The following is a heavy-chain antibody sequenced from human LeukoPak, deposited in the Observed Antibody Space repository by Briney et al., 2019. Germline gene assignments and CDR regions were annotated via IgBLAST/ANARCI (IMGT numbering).Heavy chain of an antibody. J-gene: IGHJ4*02. CDR1: GFTFSSYS. Sequence: GGSLRLSCAASGFTFSSYSMHWVRQAPGKGLEWVTVISYGGSRKYYADSVKGRFTISRDNSKNTLYLQMNSLRAEDSAVYYCARGHSSSWYYLDYWGQGTLVTVSS. CDR2: ISYGGSRK. V-gene: IGHV3-30-3*01. CDR3: ARGHSSSWYYLDY. D-gene: IGHD6-13*01.